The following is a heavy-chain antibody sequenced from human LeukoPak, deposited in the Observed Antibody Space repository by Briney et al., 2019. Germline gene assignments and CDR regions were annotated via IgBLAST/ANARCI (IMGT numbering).Heavy chain of an antibody. V-gene: IGHV3-21*01. D-gene: IGHD2-15*01. J-gene: IGHJ4*02. CDR1: GFTFSSYS. Sequence: GGSLRLSCAASGFTFSSYSMNWVGQAPGKGLEWVSSISSSSSYIYYADSVKGRFTISRDNAKNSLYLQMNSLRAEDAAVYYCARDSPGYCSGGSCYGLDYWGQGTLVTVSS. CDR3: ARDSPGYCSGGSCYGLDY. CDR2: ISSSSSYI.